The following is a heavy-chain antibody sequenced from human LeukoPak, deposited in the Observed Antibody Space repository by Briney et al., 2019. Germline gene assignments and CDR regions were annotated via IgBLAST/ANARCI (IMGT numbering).Heavy chain of an antibody. V-gene: IGHV3-21*01. CDR3: ARVETPRAVNVEPYYMDV. CDR2: ISSSSSYI. Sequence: GGSLRLSCAASGFTFSSYSMNWVRQAPGKGLEWVSSISSSSSYIYYADSVKGRFTISRDNAKNSLYLQMNSLRAEDTAVYYCARVETPRAVNVEPYYMDVWGKGTTVTVSS. CDR1: GFTFSSYS. D-gene: IGHD1-1*01. J-gene: IGHJ6*03.